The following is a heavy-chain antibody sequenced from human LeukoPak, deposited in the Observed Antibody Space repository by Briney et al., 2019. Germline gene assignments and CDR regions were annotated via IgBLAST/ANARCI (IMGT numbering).Heavy chain of an antibody. CDR3: ARGFDSSGYYYLSGALDY. D-gene: IGHD3-22*01. CDR1: GGSFSGYY. J-gene: IGHJ4*02. Sequence: PSETLSLTCAVYGGSFSGYYWSGIRQPPGKGLEWIGEINHSGSTNYNPSLKSRVTISVDTSKNQFSLKLSSVTAADTAVYYCARGFDSSGYYYLSGALDYWGQGTLVTVSS. CDR2: INHSGST. V-gene: IGHV4-34*01.